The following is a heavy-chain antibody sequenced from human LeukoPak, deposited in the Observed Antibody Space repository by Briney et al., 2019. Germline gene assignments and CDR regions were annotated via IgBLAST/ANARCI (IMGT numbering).Heavy chain of an antibody. J-gene: IGHJ5*02. V-gene: IGHV3-21*01. Sequence: GGSLRLSCAASGFTFSSYSMNWVRQAPGKGLEWVTSISSSSNYIYYADSVKGRFTISRDNAKNSLYLQMNSLRAEDTAVYYCARDPSSGWYLKGWFDPWGQGTLVTVSS. CDR3: ARDPSSGWYLKGWFDP. D-gene: IGHD6-19*01. CDR1: GFTFSSYS. CDR2: ISSSSNYI.